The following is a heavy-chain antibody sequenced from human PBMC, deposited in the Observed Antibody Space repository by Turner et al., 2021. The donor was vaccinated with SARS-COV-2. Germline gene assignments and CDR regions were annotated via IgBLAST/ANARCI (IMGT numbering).Heavy chain of an antibody. CDR2: VSYDGTNK. V-gene: IGHV3-30*18. CDR1: GFSLSYYG. CDR3: AKGLRTFGYFDS. Sequence: QVQLVESGGGVVQPGRSLRLSCAVSGFSLSYYGMHWVRQAPGKGLEWVAFVSYDGTNKDYADSVKGRFTISRDNSNNTLYLQMNSLRGEDTALYYCAKGLRTFGYFDSWGQGTLVTVSS. J-gene: IGHJ4*02. D-gene: IGHD3-16*01.